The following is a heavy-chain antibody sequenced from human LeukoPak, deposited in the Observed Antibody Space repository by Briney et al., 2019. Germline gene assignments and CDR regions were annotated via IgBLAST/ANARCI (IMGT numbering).Heavy chain of an antibody. CDR1: GYTFTSYG. CDR2: ISAYNGNT. J-gene: IGHJ3*02. V-gene: IGHV1-18*01. CDR3: ARDPTLGDAFDI. Sequence: ASVKVSCKASGYTFTSYGISWVRQAPGQGLEWMGWISAYNGNTNYAQRLQGRVTMTTDTSTSTAYMELRSLRSDGTAVYYCARDPTLGDAFDIWGQGTMVTVSS.